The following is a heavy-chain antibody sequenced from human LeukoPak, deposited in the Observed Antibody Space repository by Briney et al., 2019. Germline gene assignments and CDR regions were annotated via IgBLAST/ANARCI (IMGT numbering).Heavy chain of an antibody. D-gene: IGHD6-6*01. CDR1: GFTFSSYG. V-gene: IGHV3-33*01. J-gene: IGHJ4*02. CDR3: ARDALISSIAFDY. Sequence: GGSLRLSCAASGFTFSSYGMHWVRQAPGKGLEWVAVIWYDGSNKYYADSVKGRFIISRDNSKNTLYLQMNSLRDEDTAVYYCARDALISSIAFDYWGQGTLVTVSS. CDR2: IWYDGSNK.